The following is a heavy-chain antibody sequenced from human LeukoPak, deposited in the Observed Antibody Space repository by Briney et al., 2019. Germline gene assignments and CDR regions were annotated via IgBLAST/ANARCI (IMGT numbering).Heavy chain of an antibody. J-gene: IGHJ3*02. V-gene: IGHV3-48*01. CDR3: AKDLRGVVFFAFDI. D-gene: IGHD2-15*01. Sequence: PGGSLRLSCAASGFTSSSYSMNWVRQAPGKGLEWVSYISSSSSTIYYADSVKGRSTISRDNAKNSLYLQMNSLRAEDTALYYCAKDLRGVVFFAFDIWGQGTMVTVSS. CDR1: GFTSSSYS. CDR2: ISSSSSTI.